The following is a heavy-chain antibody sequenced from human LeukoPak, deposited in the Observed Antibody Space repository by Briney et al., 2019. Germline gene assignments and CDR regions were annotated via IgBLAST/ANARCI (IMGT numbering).Heavy chain of an antibody. CDR3: TKERRDIAVARTSWYCDR. D-gene: IGHD6-13*01. Sequence: PWRSLTLSCAASGITFSRYGLYWGCKAPPKGLDWVAVISYDGSNKYYADSVKGRFAISRDNSNNTLYLQINSLGAEDTAVYYCTKERRDIAVARTSWYCDRWGRGTLVTVSS. CDR2: ISYDGSNK. V-gene: IGHV3-30*18. J-gene: IGHJ2*01. CDR1: GITFSRYG.